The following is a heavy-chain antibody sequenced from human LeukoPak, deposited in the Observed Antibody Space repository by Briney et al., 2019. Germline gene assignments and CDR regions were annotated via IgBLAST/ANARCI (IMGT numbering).Heavy chain of an antibody. Sequence: ASVKVSCKASGYTFTGYYIHWVRQAPGQGLEWMGWINPNSGGTNYAQTFQGRVTMTRDTSISTAYMELSSLRSKDTAVYYCARGRNYYDSSRYYYEGDAFDIWGQGTMVTVSS. CDR1: GYTFTGYY. D-gene: IGHD3-22*01. V-gene: IGHV1-2*02. J-gene: IGHJ3*02. CDR2: INPNSGGT. CDR3: ARGRNYYDSSRYYYEGDAFDI.